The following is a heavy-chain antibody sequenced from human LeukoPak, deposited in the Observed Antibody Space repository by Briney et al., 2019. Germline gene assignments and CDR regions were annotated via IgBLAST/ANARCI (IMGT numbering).Heavy chain of an antibody. D-gene: IGHD6-19*01. Sequence: ASVEVFCKASGYTFTGYYLHWGGQAPGQGGGWMGWINPNSGGTNYAQKFQGRVTMTRDTSISTAYMELSRLRSDDTAVYYCARVSSGWSADYWGQGTLVTVSS. V-gene: IGHV1-2*02. CDR2: INPNSGGT. CDR1: GYTFTGYY. J-gene: IGHJ4*02. CDR3: ARVSSGWSADY.